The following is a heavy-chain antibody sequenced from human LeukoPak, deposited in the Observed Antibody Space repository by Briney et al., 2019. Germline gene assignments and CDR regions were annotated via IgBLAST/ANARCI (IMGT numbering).Heavy chain of an antibody. V-gene: IGHV4-34*01. CDR2: INHSGGT. J-gene: IGHJ6*02. CDR3: ARLSGSGGYYNVPHYYYYGMDV. CDR1: GGSFSGYD. Sequence: SETLSLTCAVYGGSFSGYDWSWIRQPPGKGLEWMGEINHSGGTNYNPSLKSRVTISVDTSKTQFSLKLSSVTAADTAVYYCARLSGSGGYYNVPHYYYYGMDVWGQGTTVTVSS. D-gene: IGHD3-10*01.